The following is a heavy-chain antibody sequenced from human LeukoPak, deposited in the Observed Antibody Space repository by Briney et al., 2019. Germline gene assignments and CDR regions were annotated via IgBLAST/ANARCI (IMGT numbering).Heavy chain of an antibody. D-gene: IGHD3-10*01. V-gene: IGHV4-30-2*01. CDR3: ARENYYGSGSSDY. Sequence: SETLSLTCTVSGGSISSGGYSWTWIRQPPGKGLEWIGCIYHTGSTYYNPSLKSRVTISVDRSKNQFSLKLSSVTAADTAVYFCARENYYGSGSSDYWGQGTLVTVSS. J-gene: IGHJ4*02. CDR1: GGSISSGGYS. CDR2: IYHTGST.